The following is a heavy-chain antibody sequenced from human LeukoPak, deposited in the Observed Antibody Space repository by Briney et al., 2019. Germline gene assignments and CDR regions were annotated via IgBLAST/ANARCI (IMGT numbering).Heavy chain of an antibody. J-gene: IGHJ3*02. Sequence: GGSLRLSCAASGFTFNSYSMNWVRQAPGKGLEWVSSISSSSSYIYYADSVKGRFTISRDNAKNSLYLQMNSLRAEDTAVYYCARGSTWIGDAFDIWGQGTMVTVSS. D-gene: IGHD3-10*01. CDR2: ISSSSSYI. CDR1: GFTFNSYS. V-gene: IGHV3-21*01. CDR3: ARGSTWIGDAFDI.